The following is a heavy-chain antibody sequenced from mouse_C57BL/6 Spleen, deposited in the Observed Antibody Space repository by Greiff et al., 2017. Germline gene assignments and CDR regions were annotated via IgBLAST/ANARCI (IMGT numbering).Heavy chain of an antibody. J-gene: IGHJ2*01. Sequence: QVQLKESGAELVKPGASVKISCKASGYAFSSYWMNWVKQRPGKGLEWIGQIYPGDGDTNYNGKFKGKATLTADKSSSTAYMQLSSLTSEDSAVYFCARKRDYYDYDNFDYWGQGTTLTVSS. CDR3: ARKRDYYDYDNFDY. CDR1: GYAFSSYW. D-gene: IGHD2-4*01. V-gene: IGHV1-80*01. CDR2: IYPGDGDT.